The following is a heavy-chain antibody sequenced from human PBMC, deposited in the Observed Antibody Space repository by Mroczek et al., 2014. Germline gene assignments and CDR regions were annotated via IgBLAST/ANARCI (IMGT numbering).Heavy chain of an antibody. CDR1: GGSISSSSYY. J-gene: IGHJ4*02. V-gene: IGHV4-39*01. CDR2: IYYSGST. CDR3: ARQRGXSGWYLYYFDY. Sequence: QVQLQESGPGLVKPSETLSLTCTVSGGSISSSSYYWGWIRQPPGKGLEWIGSIYYSGSTYYNPSLKSRVTISVDTSKNQFSLKLSSVTAADTAVYYCARQRGXSGWYLYYFDYWGQGTLVTVSS. D-gene: IGHD6-19*01.